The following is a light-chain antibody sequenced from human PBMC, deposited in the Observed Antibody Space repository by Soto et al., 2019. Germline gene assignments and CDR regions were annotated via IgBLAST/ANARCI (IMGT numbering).Light chain of an antibody. CDR1: QDISNH. CDR2: SAS. J-gene: IGKJ4*01. V-gene: IGKV1-9*01. Sequence: DIPLTQSPAFLSTSVGDKVTITCRASQDISNHLAWYQQKPGKAPNLLVYSASTLQSGVPSRFSGSGSGTEFTLTISSLQPEDFATDFCQQINSYPVTFGGGTKVEIE. CDR3: QQINSYPVT.